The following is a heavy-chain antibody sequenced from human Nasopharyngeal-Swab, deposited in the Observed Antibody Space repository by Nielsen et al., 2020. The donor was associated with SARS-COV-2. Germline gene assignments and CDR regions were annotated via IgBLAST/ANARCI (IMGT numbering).Heavy chain of an antibody. J-gene: IGHJ5*02. V-gene: IGHV4-31*02. CDR2: IYYSGST. CDR3: ASSAVVANINGWFDP. D-gene: IGHD5-12*01. Sequence: RQAPGQGLEWIGYIYYSGSTYYNPSLKSRVTISVDTSKNQFSLKLSSVTAADTAVYYCASSAVVANINGWFDPWGQGTLVTVSS.